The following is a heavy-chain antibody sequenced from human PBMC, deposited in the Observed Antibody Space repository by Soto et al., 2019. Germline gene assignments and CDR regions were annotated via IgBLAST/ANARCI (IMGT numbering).Heavy chain of an antibody. J-gene: IGHJ5*02. CDR1: GYTFTSYG. D-gene: IGHD3-22*01. CDR3: ARREDYYDSTGYGDWFDP. V-gene: IGHV1-18*04. CDR2: ISAYNGNT. Sequence: QVQLVQSGAEVKKPGASVKVSCKASGYTFTSYGISWVRQAPGQGLEGMGWISAYNGNTNYAQKLQGRVTMTTDTSTSTAYMELRSLRSDDTAVYYCARREDYYDSTGYGDWFDPWGQGTLVTVSS.